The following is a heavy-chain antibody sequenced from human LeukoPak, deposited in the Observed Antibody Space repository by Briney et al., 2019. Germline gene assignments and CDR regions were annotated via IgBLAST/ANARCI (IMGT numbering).Heavy chain of an antibody. CDR3: AKHGEYSSSFDY. CDR1: GFTFSSYA. V-gene: IGHV3-23*01. Sequence: GGSLRLSCAASGFTFSSYAMSWVRQAPGKGLEWVSAISGSGGSTYYADSVEGRFTISRDNSKNTLYLQMNSLRAEDTAVYYCAKHGEYSSSFDYWGQGTLVTVSS. D-gene: IGHD6-13*01. J-gene: IGHJ4*02. CDR2: ISGSGGST.